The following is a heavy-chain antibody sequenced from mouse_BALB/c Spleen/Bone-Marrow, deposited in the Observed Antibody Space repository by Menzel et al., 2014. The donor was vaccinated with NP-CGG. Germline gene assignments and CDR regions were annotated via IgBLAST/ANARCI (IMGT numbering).Heavy chain of an antibody. CDR3: ARSEIGYCYCSNSYAMDY. D-gene: IGHD1-1*01. CDR1: GFTFSSFG. CDR2: ISSGSSII. Sequence: EVKLEESGGGLVQPGGSRKLSCAASGFTFSSFGMHWVRQAPEKGLEWVAYISSGSSIIYYADTVKGRITIYRDNPKNNLYMKMTSLRSKDTAMCYCARSEIGYCYCSNSYAMDYWGQGTSVTVSS. J-gene: IGHJ4*01. V-gene: IGHV5-17*02.